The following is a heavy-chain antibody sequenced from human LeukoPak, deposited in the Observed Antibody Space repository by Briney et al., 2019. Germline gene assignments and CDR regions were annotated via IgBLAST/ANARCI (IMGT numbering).Heavy chain of an antibody. CDR3: ARDKFYGGNSGAFDI. J-gene: IGHJ3*02. D-gene: IGHD4-23*01. CDR1: GGTFSSYA. Sequence: SVKVSCKASGGTFSSYAISWVRQAPGQGFEWMGGIIPIFGTANYAQKFQGRVTITADKSTSTAYMGLSSLRSEDTAVYYCARDKFYGGNSGAFDIWGQGTMVTVSS. V-gene: IGHV1-69*06. CDR2: IIPIFGTA.